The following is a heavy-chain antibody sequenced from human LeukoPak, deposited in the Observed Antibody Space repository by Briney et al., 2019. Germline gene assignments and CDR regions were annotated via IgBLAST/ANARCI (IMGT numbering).Heavy chain of an antibody. CDR3: ARDWELGY. D-gene: IGHD1-26*01. V-gene: IGHV5-51*01. Sequence: GESLKISCEASGYSLTSYYIGRVRQMPGKGLEWMGIIYPGDSDTRYSPSFQGQVTISADKSISTAYLQWSSLKASDTAIYYCARDWELGYWGQGTLVTVSS. CDR1: GYSLTSYY. J-gene: IGHJ4*02. CDR2: IYPGDSDT.